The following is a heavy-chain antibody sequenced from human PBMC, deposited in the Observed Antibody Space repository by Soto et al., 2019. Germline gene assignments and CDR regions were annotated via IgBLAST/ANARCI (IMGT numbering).Heavy chain of an antibody. Sequence: PGESLKISCQASGYTFSHYWIGWVRQTPGKGLEWMGVIYPTDSDTRYSPSFQGQVTISVDKSLSTAHLQWSNLKASDTAIYYCARLITGTAGNAFDFWGQGTVGTVS. CDR2: IYPTDSDT. J-gene: IGHJ3*01. CDR1: GYTFSHYW. V-gene: IGHV5-51*01. D-gene: IGHD1-20*01. CDR3: ARLITGTAGNAFDF.